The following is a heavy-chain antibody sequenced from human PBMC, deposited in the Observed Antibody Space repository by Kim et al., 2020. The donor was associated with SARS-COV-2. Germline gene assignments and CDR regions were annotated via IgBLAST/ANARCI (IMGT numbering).Heavy chain of an antibody. D-gene: IGHD6-19*01. Sequence: GGSLRLSCAASGFTFSSYAMSWVRQAPGKGLEWVSAISGSGGSTYYADSVKGRFTISRDNSKNTLYLQMNSLRAEDTAVYYCAKGGSSGWYGWVDYWGQGTLVTVSS. CDR1: GFTFSSYA. CDR2: ISGSGGST. CDR3: AKGGSSGWYGWVDY. J-gene: IGHJ4*02. V-gene: IGHV3-23*01.